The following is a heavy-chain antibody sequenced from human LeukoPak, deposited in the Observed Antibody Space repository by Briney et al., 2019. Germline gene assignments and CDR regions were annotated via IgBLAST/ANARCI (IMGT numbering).Heavy chain of an antibody. V-gene: IGHV4-39*07. CDR3: ARGSGTGWLRFGGFDY. CDR1: GDYIGRINYY. J-gene: IGHJ4*02. Sequence: SETLSLTCTISGDYIGRINYYWGWIRQPPGKGLEWIGEINHSGSTNYNPSLKSRVTISVDTSKNQFSLKLSSVTAADTAVYYCARGSGTGWLRFGGFDYWGQGTLVTVSS. CDR2: INHSGST. D-gene: IGHD5-12*01.